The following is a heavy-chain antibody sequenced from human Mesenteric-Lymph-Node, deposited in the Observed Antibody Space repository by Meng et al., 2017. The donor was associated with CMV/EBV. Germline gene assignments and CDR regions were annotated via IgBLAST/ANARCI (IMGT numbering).Heavy chain of an antibody. Sequence: GESLKISCAASGFSFSEYSMNWVRQAPGKGLEWVSSISSSRRYIYYADSVQGRFTISRENAKMPLYLQMNSLRAEDTAVYYCAVTIFGVLIPHRDAFDVWGQGTMVTVSS. J-gene: IGHJ3*01. CDR2: ISSSRRYI. D-gene: IGHD3-3*01. CDR1: GFSFSEYS. V-gene: IGHV3-21*01. CDR3: AVTIFGVLIPHRDAFDV.